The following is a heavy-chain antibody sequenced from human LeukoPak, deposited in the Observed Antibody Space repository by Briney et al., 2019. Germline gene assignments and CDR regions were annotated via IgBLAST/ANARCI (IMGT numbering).Heavy chain of an antibody. CDR3: AKARHIVVVTAIPFDY. D-gene: IGHD2-21*02. V-gene: IGHV3-23*01. CDR2: ISASGGST. J-gene: IGHJ4*02. CDR1: GFTFSSYA. Sequence: GGSLRLSCAASGFTFSSYAMSWVRQAPGKGLEWVSAISASGGSTYYADSVKGRFTISRDSSKNTLYLQMNSLRAEDTAVYCCAKARHIVVVTAIPFDYWGQGTLVTVSS.